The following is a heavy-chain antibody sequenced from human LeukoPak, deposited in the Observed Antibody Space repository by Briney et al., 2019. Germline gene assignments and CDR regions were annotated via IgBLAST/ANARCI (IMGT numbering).Heavy chain of an antibody. D-gene: IGHD3-3*01. CDR3: ARSEPSITIFGVVFLEAFDI. CDR2: IYYSGST. CDR1: GGSISSYY. Sequence: PSETLSLTCTVSGGSISSYYWSWIRQPPGKGLEWIGYIYYSGSTNYNPSLKSRVTISVDTSKNQFSLKLSSVTAADTAVYYCARSEPSITIFGVVFLEAFDIWGQGTMVTVSS. J-gene: IGHJ3*02. V-gene: IGHV4-59*01.